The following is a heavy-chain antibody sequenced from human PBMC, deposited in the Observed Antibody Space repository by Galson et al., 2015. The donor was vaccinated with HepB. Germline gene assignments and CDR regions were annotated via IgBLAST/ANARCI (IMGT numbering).Heavy chain of an antibody. Sequence: SLRLSCAASGFTFSAYSFNWVRQAPGKGLEWVSSITSRSSYIYYADSVKGRFTISRDNAKNSLSLQMNRLRAEDTAVYYCARSHACSGGSCYKGRGMDCWGQGTLVIVSS. CDR3: ARSHACSGGSCYKGRGMDC. J-gene: IGHJ4*02. CDR1: GFTFSAYS. V-gene: IGHV3-21*01. D-gene: IGHD2-15*01. CDR2: ITSRSSYI.